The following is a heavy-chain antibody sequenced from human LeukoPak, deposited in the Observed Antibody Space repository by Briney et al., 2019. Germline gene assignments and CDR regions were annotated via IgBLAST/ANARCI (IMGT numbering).Heavy chain of an antibody. CDR1: GGSISNYY. CDR3: ARSSRKGDTAHMDV. CDR2: VYISGST. D-gene: IGHD1-26*01. V-gene: IGHV4-4*07. J-gene: IGHJ6*04. Sequence: SETQSLTCTVSGGSISNYYWSWIRQPAGQGLEWIGHVYISGSTNYNPSLKSRVTMSVDTSKNQFSLRLSSVTAADTAVYYCARSSRKGDTAHMDVWGKGTTVTVSS.